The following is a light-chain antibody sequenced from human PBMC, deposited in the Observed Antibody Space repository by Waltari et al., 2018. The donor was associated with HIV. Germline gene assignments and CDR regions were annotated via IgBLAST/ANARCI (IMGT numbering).Light chain of an antibody. CDR1: TLSSKY. Sequence: SYELTQPPSVSVSPGQTARITCSGDTLSSKYTSWYQQKPGQAPILVIFTDSERPSGIPERFSCSISGTTVTLTISEVQTEDEADYYCQSADHSDSCVFGTGTTLTVL. CDR2: TDS. CDR3: QSADHSDSCV. J-gene: IGLJ1*01. V-gene: IGLV3-25*03.